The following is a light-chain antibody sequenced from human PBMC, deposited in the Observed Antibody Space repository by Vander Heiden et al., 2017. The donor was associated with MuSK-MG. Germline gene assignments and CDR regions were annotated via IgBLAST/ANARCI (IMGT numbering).Light chain of an antibody. J-gene: IGLJ1*01. CDR2: DVS. CDR3: SSYTSSSTLGPYV. V-gene: IGLV2-14*01. CDR1: SSDVGGYNY. Sequence: QSALTQPASVSGSPGQSITISCTGTSSDVGGYNYVSWYQQHPGKAPKLMIYDVSNRPSGVSNRFSGSTSGNTASLTISGLQAEDEADYYCSSYTSSSTLGPYVFGTGTKVTVL.